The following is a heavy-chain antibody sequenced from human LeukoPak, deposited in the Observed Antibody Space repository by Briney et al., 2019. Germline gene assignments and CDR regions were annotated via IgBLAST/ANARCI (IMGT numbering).Heavy chain of an antibody. Sequence: PSETLSLTCTVSGGSISSYYWSWIRQPPGKGLEWIGYIYDSGSTNYNPSLRSRVTISVDTSKNQFSLKLSSVTAADTAVYYCARGAVADDYWGQGTLVTVSS. J-gene: IGHJ4*02. CDR3: ARGAVADDY. V-gene: IGHV4-59*01. CDR1: GGSISSYY. CDR2: IYDSGST. D-gene: IGHD6-19*01.